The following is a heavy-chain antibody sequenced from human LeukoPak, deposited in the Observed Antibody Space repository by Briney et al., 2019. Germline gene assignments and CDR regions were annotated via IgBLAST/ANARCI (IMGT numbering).Heavy chain of an antibody. V-gene: IGHV4-59*08. Sequence: SSETLSLTCTVSGGSISSYYWSWIRQPPGKGLEWIGYIYYSGSTNYNPSLKSRVTISVDTSKNQFSLKLSSVTAADTAVYYCARHNGYLDAFDIWGKGTMVTVS. J-gene: IGHJ3*02. CDR2: IYYSGST. D-gene: IGHD3-16*02. CDR3: ARHNGYLDAFDI. CDR1: GGSISSYY.